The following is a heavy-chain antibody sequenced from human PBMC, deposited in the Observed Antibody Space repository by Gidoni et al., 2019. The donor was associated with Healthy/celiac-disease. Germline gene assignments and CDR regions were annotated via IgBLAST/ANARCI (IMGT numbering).Heavy chain of an antibody. CDR3: ARDLSDFYDYVWGSYRSYAFDI. Sequence: EVQLVESGGGLVKPGGSLRLSCAASGFTFSSSSMNWVRQAPGKGLEWVSSISSRSSYIYYADSVKGRFTISRDNAKNSLYLQMNSLRAEDTAVYYCARDLSDFYDYVWGSYRSYAFDIWGQGTMVTVSS. CDR2: ISSRSSYI. CDR1: GFTFSSSS. V-gene: IGHV3-21*01. D-gene: IGHD3-16*02. J-gene: IGHJ3*02.